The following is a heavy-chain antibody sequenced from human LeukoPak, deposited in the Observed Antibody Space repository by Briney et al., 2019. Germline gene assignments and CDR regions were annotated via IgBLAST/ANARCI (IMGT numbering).Heavy chain of an antibody. CDR1: GFTFISYY. CDR2: INSSGGST. D-gene: IGHD1-1*01. CDR3: ARELERWPSPFDY. J-gene: IGHJ4*02. Sequence: GASVKVSCKASGFTFISYYIHWVRQAPGQGLEWMGIINSSGGSTGYAQKFQDRVTMTRDMSTSTVYMELGSLRSEDTAVYYCARELERWPSPFDYWGQGTLVTVSS. V-gene: IGHV1-46*01.